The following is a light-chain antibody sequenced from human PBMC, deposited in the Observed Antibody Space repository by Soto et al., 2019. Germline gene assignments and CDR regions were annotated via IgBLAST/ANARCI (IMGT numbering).Light chain of an antibody. J-gene: IGLJ2*01. CDR3: SSYAGSNNYVV. V-gene: IGLV2-8*01. CDR1: SSDVGGYNY. Sequence: QSALTQPPSASGCPGQSVTISCTGTSSDVGGYNYVSWYQQHPGKAPKLMIYEVSKRPSGVPDLFSGSKSGNTASLTVSGLQAEDEADYYSSSYAGSNNYVVFGGGTKLTVL. CDR2: EVS.